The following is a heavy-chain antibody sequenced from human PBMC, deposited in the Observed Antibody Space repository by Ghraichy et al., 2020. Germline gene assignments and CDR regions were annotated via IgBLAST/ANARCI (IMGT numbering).Heavy chain of an antibody. V-gene: IGHV1-58*01. CDR1: GFTFTSSA. CDR3: AAVRSGSYKVGSFYYYGMDV. Sequence: SVKVSCKAPGFTFTSSAVQWVRQARGQRLEWIGWIVVGSGNTNYAQKFQERVTITRDMSTSTAYMELSSLRSEDTAVYYCAAVRSGSYKVGSFYYYGMDVWGQGTTVTVSS. CDR2: IVVGSGNT. D-gene: IGHD1-26*01. J-gene: IGHJ6*02.